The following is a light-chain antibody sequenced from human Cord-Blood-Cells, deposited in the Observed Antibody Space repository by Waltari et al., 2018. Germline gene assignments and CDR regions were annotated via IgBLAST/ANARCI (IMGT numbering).Light chain of an antibody. V-gene: IGLV2-23*01. CDR2: EGS. CDR1: SSDVGSYNL. CDR3: CSYAGSSTWV. J-gene: IGLJ3*02. Sequence: QSALTQPASVSGSPGQSITISCTGTSSDVGSYNLVSWYQQHPGKAPKLMIYEGSKRPPGVSNRFSGPKSGNAASLTIAGLQAEDEADYYCCSYAGSSTWVFGGGTKLTVL.